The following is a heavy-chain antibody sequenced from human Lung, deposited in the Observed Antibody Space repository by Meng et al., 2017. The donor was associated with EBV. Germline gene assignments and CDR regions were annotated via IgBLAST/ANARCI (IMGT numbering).Heavy chain of an antibody. CDR1: GFTVSSFG. Sequence: QVQLVESGGGGVQPGRSRRLSCAASGFTVSSFGLHWVRQAPGKGLEWVAAIWSDGINKYYADSVEGRFTISRDNSKNTLFLQMDSLRAEDTAVYSCARDSDTTANYWYFDLWGRGTLVTVSS. CDR3: ARDSDTTANYWYFDL. V-gene: IGHV3-33*01. D-gene: IGHD2/OR15-2a*01. J-gene: IGHJ2*01. CDR2: IWSDGINK.